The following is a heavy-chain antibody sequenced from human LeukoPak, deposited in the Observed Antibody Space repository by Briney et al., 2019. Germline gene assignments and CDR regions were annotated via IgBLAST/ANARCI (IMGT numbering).Heavy chain of an antibody. CDR3: ARGYYYDSSGYYYDWTFDY. CDR1: GGSFSGYY. Sequence: SQTLSLTCAVYGGSFSGYYWSWISQPPGKGMEWNGEINHSGSTNYNPSLKSRVTISVDTSKNQFSLKLSSVTAADTAVYYCARGYYYDSSGYYYDWTFDYRGQGTLVTVSS. J-gene: IGHJ4*02. D-gene: IGHD3-22*01. V-gene: IGHV4-34*01. CDR2: INHSGST.